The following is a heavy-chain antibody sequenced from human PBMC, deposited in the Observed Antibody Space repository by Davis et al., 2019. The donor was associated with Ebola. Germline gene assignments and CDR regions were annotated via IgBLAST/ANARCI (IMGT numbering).Heavy chain of an antibody. CDR3: ARPQYYYDSSGYYLY. Sequence: MPSETLSLTCAVYCGSLRGFYWSWVRPPPGKGLGWIGEINQSGSTNYNPSLKSRVTISVDTPQNQFSLKLGSVTAADTAVYYCARPQYYYDSSGYYLYWGQGTLVTVSS. J-gene: IGHJ4*02. V-gene: IGHV4-34*01. CDR2: INQSGST. D-gene: IGHD3-22*01. CDR1: CGSLRGFY.